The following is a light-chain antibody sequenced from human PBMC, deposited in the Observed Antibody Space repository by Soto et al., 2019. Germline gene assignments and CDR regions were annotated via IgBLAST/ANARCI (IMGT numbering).Light chain of an antibody. Sequence: QSALTQPPSASGTPGQRVTISCSGGSSNIGSNTVDWYQQLPETAPKLLMYSNNQRPSGVPDRFSGSKSGTSASLAISGLQSEDEADYYCAAWDNSLNGPNYVFGTGTRSPS. CDR1: SSNIGSNT. CDR2: SNN. CDR3: AAWDNSLNGPNYV. J-gene: IGLJ1*01. V-gene: IGLV1-44*01.